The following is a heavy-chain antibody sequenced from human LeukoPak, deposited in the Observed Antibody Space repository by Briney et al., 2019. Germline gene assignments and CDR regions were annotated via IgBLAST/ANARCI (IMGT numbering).Heavy chain of an antibody. CDR1: GGSISSGGYS. CDR2: IYQSGST. J-gene: IGHJ5*02. CDR3: ASGYCSGGSCPAPNWFGP. Sequence: SETLSLTCAVSGGSISSGGYSWSWIRQPPGKGLEWIGYIYQSGSTYYNPSLKSRVTISVDRSKNQFSLKLRSVTAADTAVYYCASGYCSGGSCPAPNWFGPWGKGTLVTVSS. D-gene: IGHD2-15*01. V-gene: IGHV4-30-2*01.